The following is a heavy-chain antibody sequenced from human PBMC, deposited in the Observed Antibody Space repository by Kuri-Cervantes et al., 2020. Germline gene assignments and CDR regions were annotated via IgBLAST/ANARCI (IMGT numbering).Heavy chain of an antibody. D-gene: IGHD3/OR15-3a*01. V-gene: IGHV1-8*03. Sequence: ASVKVSCKASDYSLSNYGVNWVRQATGQGLEWMGWMNPNSGNTGYAQKFQGRVTITADESTSTAYMELSSLRSEDTAVYYCASGYVFGMDVWGQGTAVTVSS. CDR1: DYSLSNYG. CDR3: ASGYVFGMDV. J-gene: IGHJ6*02. CDR2: MNPNSGNT.